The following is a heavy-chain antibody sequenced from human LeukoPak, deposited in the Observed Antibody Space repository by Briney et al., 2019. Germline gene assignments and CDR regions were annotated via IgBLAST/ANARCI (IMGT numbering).Heavy chain of an antibody. CDR3: ARPPHSSSSHY. J-gene: IGHJ4*02. V-gene: IGHV4-34*01. D-gene: IGHD6-6*01. Sequence: SETLSLTCAVYGGSFSGYYWSWIRQPPGKGLEWIGEINHSGSTNYNPSLKSRVTISVDTSKNQFSLKLSSVTAADTAVYYCARPPHSSSSHYWGQGTLVTVSS. CDR2: INHSGST. CDR1: GGSFSGYY.